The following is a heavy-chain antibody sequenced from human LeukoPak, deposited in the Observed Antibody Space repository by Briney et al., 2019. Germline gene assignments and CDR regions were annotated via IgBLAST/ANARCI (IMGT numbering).Heavy chain of an antibody. CDR1: AFSFSSYW. CDR2: IKEDGSVK. CDR3: ARDQNFQH. V-gene: IGHV3-7*04. J-gene: IGHJ1*01. Sequence: GGSLSLSCAASAFSFSSYWMSWVRQAPGKGLEWVANIKEDGSVKFYLDSVKGRFTVSRDNAKNSVYLQMNSLRAEDAAVYHCARDQNFQHWGQGTLVTVPS.